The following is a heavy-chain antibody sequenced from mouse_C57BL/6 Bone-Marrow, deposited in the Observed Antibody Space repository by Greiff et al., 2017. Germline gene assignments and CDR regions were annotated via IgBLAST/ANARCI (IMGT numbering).Heavy chain of an antibody. J-gene: IGHJ2*01. D-gene: IGHD4-1*01. CDR1: GYTFTSYW. V-gene: IGHV1-55*01. CDR3: ARSGPLGRSFDY. CDR2: IYPTSGRT. Sequence: HLQQPGAELVKPGASVKMSCKASGYTFTSYWITWVKQRPGQGLEWIGDIYPTSGRTNYNEKFKSKAILTVDTSSNTAYMQLSSLTSEDSAVFYCARSGPLGRSFDYWGQGTTLTVSS.